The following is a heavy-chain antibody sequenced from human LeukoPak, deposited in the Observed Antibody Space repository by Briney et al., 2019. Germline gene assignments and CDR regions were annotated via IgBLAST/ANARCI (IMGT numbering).Heavy chain of an antibody. CDR1: GYTFTGYY. Sequence: ASVKVSYKASGYTFTGYYMHWLRQAPGQGLEWMGRINPNSGGTNYAQKFQGRVTMTRDTSISTAYMELSRLRSDDTAVYYCARGGVLGDAFDIWGQGTMVTVSS. J-gene: IGHJ3*02. V-gene: IGHV1-2*06. D-gene: IGHD3-16*01. CDR3: ARGGVLGDAFDI. CDR2: INPNSGGT.